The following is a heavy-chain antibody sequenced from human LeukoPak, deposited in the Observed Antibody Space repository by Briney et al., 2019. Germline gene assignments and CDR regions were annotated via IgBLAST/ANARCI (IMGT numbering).Heavy chain of an antibody. V-gene: IGHV4-59*01. J-gene: IGHJ4*02. CDR3: AREGEGYSYGTFDY. CDR1: GASISKDY. CDR2: IYYSGST. D-gene: IGHD5-18*01. Sequence: SETLSLTCTVSGASISKDYWAWIRQPPGKGLEWIGYIYYSGSTNYNPSLKSRVTISVDTSKNQFSLKLSSVTAADTAVYYCAREGEGYSYGTFDYWGQGTLVTVSP.